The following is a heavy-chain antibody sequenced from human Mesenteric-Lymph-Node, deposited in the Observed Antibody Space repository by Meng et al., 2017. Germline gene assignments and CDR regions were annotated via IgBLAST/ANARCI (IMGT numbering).Heavy chain of an antibody. CDR2: INTDGSTT. CDR1: GFTFSNYW. D-gene: IGHD1/OR15-1a*01. Sequence: GGSLRLSCAASGFTFSNYWMHWVRQVPGNGLVWVSRINTDGSTTTFADSVKGRFTISRDNAKNTVYLQMNSLRDEDTAMYYCARDVRVKSVGVEHLFDYWGQGTLVTVSS. J-gene: IGHJ4*02. CDR3: ARDVRVKSVGVEHLFDY. V-gene: IGHV3-74*01.